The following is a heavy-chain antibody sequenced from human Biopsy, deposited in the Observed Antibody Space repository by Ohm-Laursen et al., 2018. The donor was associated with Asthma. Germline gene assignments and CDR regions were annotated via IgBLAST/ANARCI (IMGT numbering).Heavy chain of an antibody. CDR1: GGTFNTYV. V-gene: IGHV1-69*13. CDR2: INSVFGTT. D-gene: IGHD2-2*01. CDR3: ARKAGSCISRTCYSLDF. J-gene: IGHJ4*02. Sequence: ASVTVSCKSLGGTFNTYVIGWARQAPGQGLEWMGGINSVFGTTTYPQKFQDRVTITADDSTSTIYMELSSLRSEDTAVYYCARKAGSCISRTCYSLDFWGQGTLVTVSS.